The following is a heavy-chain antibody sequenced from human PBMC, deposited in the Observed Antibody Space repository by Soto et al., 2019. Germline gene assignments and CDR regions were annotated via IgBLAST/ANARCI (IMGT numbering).Heavy chain of an antibody. CDR3: ARRYGRNFDY. Sequence: QVQLQESGPGLVKPSETLSLTCTVSGGSISSYYWSWIRQPPGKGLEWIGYIYYSGSTNYNPSLKNRVTISVDTSKNQFSLKLSSVTAADTAVYYCARRYGRNFDYWGQGTLVTVSS. CDR2: IYYSGST. D-gene: IGHD1-20*01. J-gene: IGHJ4*02. V-gene: IGHV4-59*01. CDR1: GGSISSYY.